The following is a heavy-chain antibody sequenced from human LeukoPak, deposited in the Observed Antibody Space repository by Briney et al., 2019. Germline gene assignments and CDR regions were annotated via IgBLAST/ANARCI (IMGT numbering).Heavy chain of an antibody. D-gene: IGHD1-26*01. J-gene: IGHJ4*02. V-gene: IGHV1-2*06. CDR1: GGTFSSYA. Sequence: AASVKVSCKASGGTFSSYAISWVRQAPGQGLEWMGRINPNSGGTNYAQKFQGRVTMTRDTSISTAYMELGRLRSDDTAVYYCARDYGSSGDYWGQGTLVTVSS. CDR3: ARDYGSSGDY. CDR2: INPNSGGT.